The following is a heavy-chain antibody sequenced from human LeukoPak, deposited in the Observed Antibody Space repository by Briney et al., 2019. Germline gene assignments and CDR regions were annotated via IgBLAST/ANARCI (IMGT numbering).Heavy chain of an antibody. CDR1: TYTLTSFG. CDR3: ARLREDFWSGSDFDY. J-gene: IGHJ4*02. CDR2: IIAYNGNT. Sequence: ASGKAACMAATYTLTSFGISWVRPAPGDWREWIGWIIAYNGNTNYAQRLQGRVTMTTDTSTSTAYMELRSLRSDDTAVYYCARLREDFWSGSDFDYWGQGTLVTVSS. D-gene: IGHD3-3*01. V-gene: IGHV1-18*01.